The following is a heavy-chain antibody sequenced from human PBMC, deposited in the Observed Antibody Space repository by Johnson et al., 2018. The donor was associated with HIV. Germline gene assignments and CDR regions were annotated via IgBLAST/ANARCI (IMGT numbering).Heavy chain of an antibody. D-gene: IGHD1-26*01. J-gene: IGHJ3*02. V-gene: IGHV3-20*01. CDR3: ASEGVWELYAFDI. Sequence: EVQLLESGGGVVRPGGSLRLSCAASGFTFDDYGMHWVRQAPGKGLEWVSGVNCNGGITYYEDSVKGRFTLSRDNSKNTLYMQMNSLRDEETAVYNCASEGVWELYAFDIWGQGTMVTVSS. CDR1: GFTFDDYG. CDR2: VNCNGGIT.